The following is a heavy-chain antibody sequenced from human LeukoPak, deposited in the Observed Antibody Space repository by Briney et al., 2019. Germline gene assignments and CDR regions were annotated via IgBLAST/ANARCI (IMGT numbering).Heavy chain of an antibody. Sequence: ASVKVSCKASGYTFTSYGISWVRQAPGQGLEWMGWISAYNGNTNYAQKLLGRVTMTTDTSTSTAYMELRSLRSDDTAVYYCARDDDYGGNYGMDVWGQGTTVTVSS. CDR2: ISAYNGNT. CDR1: GYTFTSYG. CDR3: ARDDDYGGNYGMDV. D-gene: IGHD4-23*01. V-gene: IGHV1-18*01. J-gene: IGHJ6*02.